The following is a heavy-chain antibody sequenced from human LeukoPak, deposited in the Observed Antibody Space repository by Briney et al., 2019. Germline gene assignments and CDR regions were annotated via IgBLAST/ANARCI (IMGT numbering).Heavy chain of an antibody. Sequence: SVKVSCKASGGTFSSYAISWVRQAPGQGLEWMGGIIPIFGTANYAQKFQGRVTITTDESTSTAYMELSSLRSEDTAVYYCAKVKVVGYSTFDYWGQGTLVTVSP. CDR3: AKVKVVGYSTFDY. J-gene: IGHJ4*02. V-gene: IGHV1-69*05. D-gene: IGHD3-22*01. CDR1: GGTFSSYA. CDR2: IIPIFGTA.